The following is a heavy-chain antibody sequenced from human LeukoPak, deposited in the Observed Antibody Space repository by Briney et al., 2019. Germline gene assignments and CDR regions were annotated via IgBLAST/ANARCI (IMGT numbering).Heavy chain of an antibody. D-gene: IGHD1-26*01. V-gene: IGHV3-15*01. CDR2: IKAKAHGGTI. CDR3: TTDGVGVEGATYDN. CDR1: GFTFSSHG. J-gene: IGHJ4*02. Sequence: GGTLRLSCAASGFTFSSHGMNWVRQAPGKGLEWVGRIKAKAHGGTIEYAAPVKGRFTISRDDSKNTLYLQMNSLKTEDTAVYYCTTDGVGVEGATYDNWGQGTLVSVSS.